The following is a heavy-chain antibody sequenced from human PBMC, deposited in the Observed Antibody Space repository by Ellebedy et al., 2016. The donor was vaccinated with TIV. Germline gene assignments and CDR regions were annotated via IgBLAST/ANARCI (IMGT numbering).Heavy chain of an antibody. J-gene: IGHJ6*02. CDR3: ARGDIVVVVAATRSHYYYGMDV. V-gene: IGHV4-4*07. CDR2: IYTSGST. D-gene: IGHD2-15*01. CDR1: GGSISSYY. Sequence: SETLSLTXTVSGGSISSYYWSWIRQPAGKGLEWIGRIYTSGSTNYNPSLKSRVTISVDTSKNQFSLKLSSVTAADTAVYYCARGDIVVVVAATRSHYYYGMDVWGQGTTVTVSS.